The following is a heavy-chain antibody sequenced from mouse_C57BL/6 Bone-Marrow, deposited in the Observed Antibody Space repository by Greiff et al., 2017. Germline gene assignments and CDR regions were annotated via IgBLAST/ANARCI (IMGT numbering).Heavy chain of an antibody. CDR1: GYTFTSYW. V-gene: IGHV1-69*01. CDR3: ARGSGLPWFAY. D-gene: IGHD3-2*02. Sequence: VQLQQPGAELVMPGASVKLSCKASGYTFTSYWMHWVKQRPGKGLEWIGEIDPSDSYTNYNQKFKGKSTLTVDKSSSTAYMQLSSLTSEDYAGYYCARGSGLPWFAYWGQGTLVTVSA. CDR2: IDPSDSYT. J-gene: IGHJ3*01.